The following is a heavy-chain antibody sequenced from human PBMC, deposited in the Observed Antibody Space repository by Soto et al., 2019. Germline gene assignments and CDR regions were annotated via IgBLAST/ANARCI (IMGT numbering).Heavy chain of an antibody. V-gene: IGHV1-2*02. Sequence: ASVKVSCKTSGYSFAGHYLHWVRQAPGQGLDWMGWINPNSGGTIYSQKFQGRVTMTRDTSISTAYMVLTSLRSDDTAVYYCARDSHYDILTGYSRNAFDMWGRGTVVTVSS. J-gene: IGHJ3*02. CDR2: INPNSGGT. D-gene: IGHD3-9*01. CDR1: GYSFAGHY. CDR3: ARDSHYDILTGYSRNAFDM.